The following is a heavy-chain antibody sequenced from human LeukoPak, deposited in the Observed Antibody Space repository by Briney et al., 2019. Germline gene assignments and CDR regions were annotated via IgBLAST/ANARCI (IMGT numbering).Heavy chain of an antibody. CDR1: GFTFSSYA. J-gene: IGHJ5*02. CDR3: ARERFATTGTGWFDP. Sequence: PGRSLRLSCAASGFTFSSYAFHWVRQAPGKGLEWVSVISDDGSNKYYADSVKGRFTISRDSSKNTLYVQMSSLRAEDTAVYYCARERFATTGTGWFDPWGQGTLVTVSS. CDR2: ISDDGSNK. V-gene: IGHV3-30*04. D-gene: IGHD1-1*01.